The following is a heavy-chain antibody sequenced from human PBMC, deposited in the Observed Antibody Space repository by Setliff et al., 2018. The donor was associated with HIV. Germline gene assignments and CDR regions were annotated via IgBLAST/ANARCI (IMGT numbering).Heavy chain of an antibody. CDR1: GYSSTGYY. V-gene: IGHV1-2*06. CDR2: INPNSGDT. Sequence: ASVKVSCKASGYSSTGYYMYWVRQAPGQGLEWMGRINPNSGDTNYAQKFKGRVIMTRDTSVSTAYMGVSRLRSDDTAVYYCARGSTAVNYYYYHMDGWGKGTTFTVSS. CDR3: ARGSTAVNYYYYHMDG. J-gene: IGHJ6*03. D-gene: IGHD2-2*01.